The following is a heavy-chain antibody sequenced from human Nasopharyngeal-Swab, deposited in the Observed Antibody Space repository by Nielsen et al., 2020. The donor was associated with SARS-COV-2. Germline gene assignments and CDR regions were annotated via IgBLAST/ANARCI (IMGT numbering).Heavy chain of an antibody. D-gene: IGHD3-9*01. Sequence: WVRQAPGQGLEWMGWINTNTGNPTYAQGSTGRFVFSLDTSVSTAYLQISSLKAEDTAVYYCARDVGLLRYFDWLYTPLYYFDYWGQGTLVTVSS. J-gene: IGHJ4*02. CDR3: ARDVGLLRYFDWLYTPLYYFDY. V-gene: IGHV7-4-1*02. CDR2: INTNTGNP.